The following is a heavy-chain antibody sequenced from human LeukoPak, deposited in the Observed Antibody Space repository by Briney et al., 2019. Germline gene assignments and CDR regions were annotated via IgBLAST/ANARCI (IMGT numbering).Heavy chain of an antibody. CDR1: GFTFSSYW. CDR2: IKQDGSEK. J-gene: IGHJ6*03. D-gene: IGHD5-18*01. V-gene: IGHV3-7*01. Sequence: GGSLRLSCAASGFTFSSYWMSWVRQAPGKGLEWVANIKQDGSEKYYVDSVKGRFTISRDNAKNSLYLQMNSLRAEDTAVYYCARDMDTAMVTYYYYYMDVWGKGTTVTVSS. CDR3: ARDMDTAMVTYYYYYMDV.